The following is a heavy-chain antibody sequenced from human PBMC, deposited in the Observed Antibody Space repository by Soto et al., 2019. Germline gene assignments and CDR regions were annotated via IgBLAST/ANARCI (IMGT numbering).Heavy chain of an antibody. J-gene: IGHJ4*02. V-gene: IGHV3-30*18. D-gene: IGHD6-13*01. CDR2: ISNDGNNK. CDR3: AKDKGITAQKYYFDY. Sequence: PGGSLRLSCAASGFTFSSYNMHWVRQAPGKGLEWVAFISNDGNNKYYLDSVKGRFTLSRDNSKNTLFLQMNSLRVEDTAVYYCAKDKGITAQKYYFDYWGQGT. CDR1: GFTFSSYN.